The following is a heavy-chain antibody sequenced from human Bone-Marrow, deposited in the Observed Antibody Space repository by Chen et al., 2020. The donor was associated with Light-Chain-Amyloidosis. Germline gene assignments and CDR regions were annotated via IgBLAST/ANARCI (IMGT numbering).Heavy chain of an antibody. Sequence: VQLVESGGGLVKPGGSLRLSCTASGFTFSKYAMHWVRQAPGKGLEWLAVIWKDGNNDHVESVKGRFAFSRDNSKNTRKLKMNSLRAEDTAVYYCARDSIEGPTDFDHWGQGTLVTVSS. CDR2: IWKDGNN. CDR3: ARDSIEGPTDFDH. J-gene: IGHJ4*02. V-gene: IGHV3-33*08. CDR1: GFTFSKYA. D-gene: IGHD6-6*01.